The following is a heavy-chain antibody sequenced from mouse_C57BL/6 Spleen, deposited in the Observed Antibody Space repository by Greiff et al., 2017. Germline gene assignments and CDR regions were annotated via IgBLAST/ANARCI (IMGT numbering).Heavy chain of an antibody. CDR3: ARMGYYSNYVFDY. CDR1: GYSFTGYF. D-gene: IGHD2-5*01. J-gene: IGHJ2*01. V-gene: IGHV1-20*01. Sequence: EVKLQESGPELVKPGDSVKISCKASGYSFTGYFMNWVMQSHGKSLEWIGRINPYNGDTFYNQKFKGKATLTVDKSSSTAHMELRSLTSEDSAVYYCARMGYYSNYVFDYWGQGTTLTVSS. CDR2: INPYNGDT.